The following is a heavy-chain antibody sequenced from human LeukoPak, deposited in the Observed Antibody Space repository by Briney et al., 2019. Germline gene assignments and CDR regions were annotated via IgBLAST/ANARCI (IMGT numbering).Heavy chain of an antibody. Sequence: PSETLSLTCIVSGDSISSYYWSWIRQPPGKGLEWIGYISNSGSTNYNPSLKSRVTISVDTSKNQFSLKLISVTAADTAVYYCARVGRGDHHCGSYSFDYWGQGTLVTVSS. D-gene: IGHD3-16*01. CDR2: ISNSGST. J-gene: IGHJ4*02. CDR1: GDSISSYY. V-gene: IGHV4-59*01. CDR3: ARVGRGDHHCGSYSFDY.